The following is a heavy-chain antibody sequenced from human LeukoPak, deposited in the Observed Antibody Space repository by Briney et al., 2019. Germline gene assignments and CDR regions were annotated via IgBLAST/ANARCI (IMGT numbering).Heavy chain of an antibody. CDR1: GYTFSDYY. D-gene: IGHD2-15*01. V-gene: IGHV1-2*02. CDR3: ARMYCSRGSCYPLFYYYALDV. CDR2: INPDSGAT. J-gene: IGHJ6*02. Sequence: ASVKVSCKASGYTFSDYYMHWLRQAPGQGLEYMGWINPDSGATNYAQKLRGRVTLTRDTSINTAYMELSRLRSDDTAVYYCARMYCSRGSCYPLFYYYALDVWGQGTTVTVSS.